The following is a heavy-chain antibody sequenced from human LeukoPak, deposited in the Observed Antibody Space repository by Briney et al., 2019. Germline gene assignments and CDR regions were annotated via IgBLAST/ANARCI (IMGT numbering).Heavy chain of an antibody. CDR1: GFIFSSHW. CDR3: ARGYSGYVFYDY. J-gene: IGHJ4*02. D-gene: IGHD5-12*01. CDR2: IKDDGSEK. V-gene: IGHV3-7*04. Sequence: PGGSLRLSCAASGFIFSSHWMSWARQAPGKGLEWVANIKDDGSEKYYVDSVKGRFTIPRDNAKNSLYLQMNSLRVEDTAVYYCARGYSGYVFYDYWGQGTLVTVSS.